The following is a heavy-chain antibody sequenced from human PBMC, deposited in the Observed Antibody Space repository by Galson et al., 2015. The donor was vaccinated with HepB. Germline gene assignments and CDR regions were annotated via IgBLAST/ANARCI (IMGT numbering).Heavy chain of an antibody. CDR2: IIPILGIA. CDR3: ALGVVPAASYYYGMDV. J-gene: IGHJ6*02. Sequence: SVKVSCKASGGTFSSYTISWVRQAPGQGLEWMGRIIPILGIANYAQKFQGRVTITADKSTSTAYMELSSLRSEDTAVYYCALGVVPAASYYYGMDVWGQGTTVTVSS. D-gene: IGHD2-2*01. CDR1: GGTFSSYT. V-gene: IGHV1-69*02.